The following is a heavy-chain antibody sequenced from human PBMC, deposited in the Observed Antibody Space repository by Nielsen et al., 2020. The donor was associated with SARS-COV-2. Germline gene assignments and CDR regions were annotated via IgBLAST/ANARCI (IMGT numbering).Heavy chain of an antibody. CDR1: GFTFNSYA. CDR2: IGAGGVSR. V-gene: IGHV3-23*01. Sequence: GESLKISCAASGFTFNSYAMNWVRQAPGKGLEWVSNIGAGGVSRDYADSVRGRFTISRENAKDSLYLEINSLRAGDTAVYYCARALYSGSHYYYGMDVWGQGTTVTVSS. J-gene: IGHJ6*02. D-gene: IGHD1-26*01. CDR3: ARALYSGSHYYYGMDV.